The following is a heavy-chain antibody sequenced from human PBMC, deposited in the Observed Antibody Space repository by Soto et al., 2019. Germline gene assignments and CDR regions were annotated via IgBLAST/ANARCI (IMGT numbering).Heavy chain of an antibody. CDR1: VVSITSGDYS. J-gene: IGHJ5*02. CDR3: ASFGVASMNWFDP. D-gene: IGHD3-3*01. V-gene: IGHV4-30-4*01. Sequence: PSETPAITCTVSVVSITSGDYSWNWNSKPPGKGLEWIGNIDYSGNTYYNPSLKSRPTISLDTSKNQFSLKLSSVTAADTAVYYCASFGVASMNWFDPWGQGTLVTVSS. CDR2: IDYSGNT.